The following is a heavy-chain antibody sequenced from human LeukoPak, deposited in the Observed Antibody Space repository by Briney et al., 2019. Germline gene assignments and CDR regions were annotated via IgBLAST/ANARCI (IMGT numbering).Heavy chain of an antibody. Sequence: ASVKVSRKASGDTFTGYYMHWVRQAPGQGLEWMGWINPNSGGTNYAQKFQGRVTMTRDTSISTAYMELSRLRSEDTVVYYCARDPLAVAGVFDYWGQGTLVTVSS. D-gene: IGHD6-19*01. CDR1: GDTFTGYY. V-gene: IGHV1-2*02. CDR2: INPNSGGT. J-gene: IGHJ4*02. CDR3: ARDPLAVAGVFDY.